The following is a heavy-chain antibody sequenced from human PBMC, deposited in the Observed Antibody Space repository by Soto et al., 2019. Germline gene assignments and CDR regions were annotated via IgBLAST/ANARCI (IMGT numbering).Heavy chain of an antibody. V-gene: IGHV3-72*01. CDR3: ARVGSSSWYPDYYFDY. J-gene: IGHJ4*02. Sequence: GGSLRLSCAASGFTFSDHYMDWVRQAPGKGLEWVGRTRNKANSYTTEYAASVKGRFTMSRDDSKNSLYLQMNSLKTEDTAVYYCARVGSSSWYPDYYFDYWGQGTLVTVSS. D-gene: IGHD6-13*01. CDR2: TRNKANSYTT. CDR1: GFTFSDHY.